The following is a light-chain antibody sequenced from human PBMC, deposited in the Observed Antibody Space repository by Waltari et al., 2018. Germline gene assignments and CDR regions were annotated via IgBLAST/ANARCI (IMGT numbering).Light chain of an antibody. J-gene: IGLJ3*02. V-gene: IGLV4-69*01. CDR2: VNSDGRH. CDR1: SGHSSNV. Sequence: QLVLTQSPSASASLGASVKLTCTLSSGHSSNVIAWLQQQPEKGPRYLMKVNSDGRHSKWDGIPVRFSGSSSGAERYLTISSVQPEDEADYYCQTGGHGTWVFGGGTKLTVL. CDR3: QTGGHGTWV.